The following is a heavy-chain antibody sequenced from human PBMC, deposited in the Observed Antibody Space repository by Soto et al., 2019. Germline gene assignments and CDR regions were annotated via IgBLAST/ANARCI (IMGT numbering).Heavy chain of an antibody. J-gene: IGHJ4*02. CDR3: ARVRVIRGVIPSHFGL. CDR1: GGTFNSYG. CDR2: IIPLYGTV. Sequence: QDHLAQSGAEVKKPGSSVTVSCKASGGTFNSYGVSWGRQAPGQGLDWRGVIIPLYGTVNYAQTCQGRVSITADKSTITAYMDLSSLRSDDTAVYYCARVRVIRGVIPSHFGLWGQGTLVTVSS. D-gene: IGHD3-10*01. V-gene: IGHV1-69*06.